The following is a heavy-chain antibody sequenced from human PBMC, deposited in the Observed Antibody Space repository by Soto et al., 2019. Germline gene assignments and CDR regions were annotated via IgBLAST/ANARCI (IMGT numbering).Heavy chain of an antibody. V-gene: IGHV1-69*13. CDR3: ARDLADVHLWDAFDV. CDR2: IVPMFGTT. J-gene: IGHJ3*01. Sequence: SVKVSCKAPGDTFNSYGISWVRQAPGQGLEWMGGIVPMFGTTNLALKFEDRVTITADELTTTVYMEIRGLTSEDTAVYYCARDLADVHLWDAFDVCGHGTRVTVSS. D-gene: IGHD6-13*01. CDR1: GDTFNSYG.